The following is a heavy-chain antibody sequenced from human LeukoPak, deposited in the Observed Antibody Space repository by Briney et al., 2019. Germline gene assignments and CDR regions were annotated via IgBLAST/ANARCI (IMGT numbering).Heavy chain of an antibody. D-gene: IGHD1-26*01. Sequence: GGSLRLSCAASGFTFSDYYMGWIRQAPGKGLEWVSYISSSGSTIYYADSVKGRFTISRDNAKNALYLQMNSLRAEDTAVYYCASPAKTWDDAFDIWGQGTMVTVSS. CDR3: ASPAKTWDDAFDI. J-gene: IGHJ3*02. CDR1: GFTFSDYY. V-gene: IGHV3-11*04. CDR2: ISSSGSTI.